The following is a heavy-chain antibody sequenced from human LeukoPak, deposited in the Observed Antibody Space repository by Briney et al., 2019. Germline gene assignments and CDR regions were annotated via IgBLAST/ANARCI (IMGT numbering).Heavy chain of an antibody. V-gene: IGHV5-51*01. CDR3: ARVVRDPDYYMDV. CDR1: RYSFTSYW. J-gene: IGHJ6*03. CDR2: IYPGDSDT. D-gene: IGHD3-10*01. Sequence: GESLKISCKGSRYSFTSYWIGWVRQMPGKGLEWMGIIYPGDSDTRYSPSFQGQVTISADKSISTAYLQWSSLKASDTAMYYCARVVRDPDYYMDVWGKGTTVTVSS.